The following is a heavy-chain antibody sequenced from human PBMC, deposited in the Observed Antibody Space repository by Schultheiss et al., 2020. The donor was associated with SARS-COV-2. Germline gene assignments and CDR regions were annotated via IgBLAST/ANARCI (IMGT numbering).Heavy chain of an antibody. J-gene: IGHJ6*02. Sequence: SETLSLTCTVSGGSISSSSYYWSWIRQPPGKGLEWIGYIYYSGSTNYNPSLKSRVTISVDTSKNQFSLKLSSVTAADTAVYYCARLWDSGYYYYYGMDVWGQGTTVTVSS. D-gene: IGHD3-10*01. CDR1: GGSISSSSYY. CDR3: ARLWDSGYYYYYGMDV. V-gene: IGHV4-61*05. CDR2: IYYSGST.